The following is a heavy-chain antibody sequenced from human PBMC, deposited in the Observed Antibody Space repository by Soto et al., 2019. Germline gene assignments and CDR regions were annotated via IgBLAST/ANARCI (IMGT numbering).Heavy chain of an antibody. J-gene: IGHJ5*02. CDR2: INPSGDST. V-gene: IGHV1-46*01. D-gene: IGHD6-13*01. CDR1: GYTFTSYF. Sequence: ASVKVSCKASGYTFTSYFMHWVRQAPGQGLEWMGVINPSGDSTSYAQKFQGRVTMTRDTSTSTVYMELSSLRSEDTAVYYCARDLPRIAAAGVFGPWGQGTLVTVSS. CDR3: ARDLPRIAAAGVFGP.